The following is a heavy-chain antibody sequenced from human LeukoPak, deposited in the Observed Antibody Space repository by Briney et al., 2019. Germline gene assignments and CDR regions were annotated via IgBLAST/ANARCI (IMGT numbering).Heavy chain of an antibody. CDR2: ITIDGSST. J-gene: IGHJ6*02. V-gene: IGHV3-74*03. Sequence: GGSLRLSCAASGVTSRESWMDWVRQAPGKGLGWVSRITIDGSSTTYADSVKGRFTISRDSAKNTLYLQMNSLRAEDTAVYYCTRDRFYAMDAWGQGTTVTVSS. CDR1: GVTSRESW. CDR3: TRDRFYAMDA.